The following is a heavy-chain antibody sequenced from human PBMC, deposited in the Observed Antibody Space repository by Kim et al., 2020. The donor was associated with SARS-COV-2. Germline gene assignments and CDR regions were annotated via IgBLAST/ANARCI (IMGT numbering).Heavy chain of an antibody. J-gene: IGHJ5*02. Sequence: SVKGRFTISRDNSKNSLYLQMNSLRTEDTALYYCAKGQEVTNTGGWFDPWGQGTLVTVSS. V-gene: IGHV3-43*01. CDR3: AKGQEVTNTGGWFDP. D-gene: IGHD2-21*02.